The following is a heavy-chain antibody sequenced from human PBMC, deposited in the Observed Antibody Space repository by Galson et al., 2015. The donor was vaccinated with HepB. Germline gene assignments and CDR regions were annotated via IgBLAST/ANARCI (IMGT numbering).Heavy chain of an antibody. CDR1: GYTFTGYY. D-gene: IGHD5-24*01. V-gene: IGHV1-2*06. CDR2: INPNSGGT. J-gene: IGHJ4*02. CDR3: ARDRDGYNTMDY. Sequence: SVKVSCKASGYTFTGYYMHWVRQAPGQGLEWMGRINPNSGGTNYAQKFQGRVTMTRDTSISTAYMELRSLRSDDTAVYYCARDRDGYNTMDYWGQGTLVTVSS.